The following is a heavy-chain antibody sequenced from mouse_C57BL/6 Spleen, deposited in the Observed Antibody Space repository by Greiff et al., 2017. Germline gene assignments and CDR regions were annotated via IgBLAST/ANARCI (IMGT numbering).Heavy chain of an antibody. Sequence: EVNVVESGGGLVQPGGSLKLSCAASGFTFSDYYMYWVRQTPEKRLEWVAYISNGGGSTYYPDTVKGRFTISRDNAKNTLYLQMSRLKSEDTAMFYCASPAYYSNPYYAMDYWGQGTSVTVSS. CDR2: ISNGGGST. CDR3: ASPAYYSNPYYAMDY. J-gene: IGHJ4*01. V-gene: IGHV5-12*01. D-gene: IGHD2-5*01. CDR1: GFTFSDYY.